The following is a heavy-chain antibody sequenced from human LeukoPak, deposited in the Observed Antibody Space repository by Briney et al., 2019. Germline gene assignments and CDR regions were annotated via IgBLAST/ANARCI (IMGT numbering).Heavy chain of an antibody. J-gene: IGHJ5*02. D-gene: IGHD3-10*01. CDR3: ARSRPMVRGVKTHWFDP. CDR2: MNPNSGNT. V-gene: IGHV1-8*01. Sequence: ASVKVSCKASGYTFTSYDINWVRQATGQGLERMGWMNPNSGNTGYAQKFQGRVTMTRNTSISTAYMELSSLRSEDTAVYYCARSRPMVRGVKTHWFDPWGQGTLVTVSS. CDR1: GYTFTSYD.